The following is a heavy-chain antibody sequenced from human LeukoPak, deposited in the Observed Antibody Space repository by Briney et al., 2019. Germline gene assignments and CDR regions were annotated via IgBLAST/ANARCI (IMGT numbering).Heavy chain of an antibody. Sequence: GGSLRLSCAAFDFSFSDSTMSWVRQAAGKGLEWVAKMKEDGSDEKYVDSVKGRFTISRDNAKNSLYLQMNSLRPEDTAVYFCVVGGAGGGYFPNWGQGSMVIVSS. CDR3: VVGGAGGGYFPN. V-gene: IGHV3-7*01. CDR1: DFSFSDST. CDR2: MKEDGSDE. D-gene: IGHD3-16*01. J-gene: IGHJ1*01.